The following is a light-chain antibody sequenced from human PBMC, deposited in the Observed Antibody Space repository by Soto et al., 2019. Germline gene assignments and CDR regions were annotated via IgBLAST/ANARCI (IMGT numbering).Light chain of an antibody. CDR1: QSISSY. Sequence: EIVLTQSPATLSLSPGERATLSCRASQSISSYLGWYQQKPGQAPRLLIYDAFNRAADIPARFSGSGSGTDFTLTISSLEPEDFAVYYCQQRSKWPLTFGGGTKVEIK. V-gene: IGKV3-11*01. J-gene: IGKJ4*01. CDR3: QQRSKWPLT. CDR2: DAF.